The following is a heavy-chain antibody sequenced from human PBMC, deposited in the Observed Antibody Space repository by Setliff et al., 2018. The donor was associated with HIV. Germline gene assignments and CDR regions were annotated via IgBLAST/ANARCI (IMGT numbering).Heavy chain of an antibody. Sequence: PSETLSLTCTVSSGSISGDNWWSWVRQPPGKGLEWIGEINHRGSTTYNPSLRSRVTISVDTSKNQFSLKLSSVTAADTAVYYCARGNQLLLFDYWGQGTLVTVSS. CDR2: INHRGST. V-gene: IGHV4-4*02. D-gene: IGHD2-2*01. J-gene: IGHJ4*02. CDR1: SGSISGDNW. CDR3: ARGNQLLLFDY.